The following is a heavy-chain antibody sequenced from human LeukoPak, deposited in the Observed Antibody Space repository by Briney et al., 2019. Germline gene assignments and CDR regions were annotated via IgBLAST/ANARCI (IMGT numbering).Heavy chain of an antibody. CDR1: GFIVNDHA. Sequence: PGGSLRLSCVASGFIVNDHAMHWVRQTPGKGLEWVAGVWNGVDKGYADSVKGRFTIFRDNAKNSMYLQMNSLRIEDTALYYCSKDISAGGLDVWGPGTPVTVSS. CDR2: VWNGVDK. CDR3: SKDISAGGLDV. V-gene: IGHV3-9*01. J-gene: IGHJ6*02. D-gene: IGHD3-16*02.